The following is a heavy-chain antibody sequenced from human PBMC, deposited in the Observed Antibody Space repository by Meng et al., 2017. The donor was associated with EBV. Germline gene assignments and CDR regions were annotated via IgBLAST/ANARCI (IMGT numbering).Heavy chain of an antibody. Sequence: QLQLYQSGPGLVKPSEXLSLPCTVAGDSISSRSYYWGWIRQSPGKGLEWIGNVYYSGNSYYNPSLKSRVTISVDTSKNQFYLKLISVTAADTAVYFCARVSFYDYWSGYSFNWFDPWGQGPLVTVSS. CDR2: VYYSGNS. J-gene: IGHJ5*02. CDR3: ARVSFYDYWSGYSFNWFDP. V-gene: IGHV4-39*01. CDR1: GDSISSRSYY. D-gene: IGHD3-3*01.